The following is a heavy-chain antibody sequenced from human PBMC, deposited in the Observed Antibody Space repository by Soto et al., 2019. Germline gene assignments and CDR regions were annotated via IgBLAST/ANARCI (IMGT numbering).Heavy chain of an antibody. CDR3: ARGRGAAGTDSVQYYGMDV. V-gene: IGHV3-21*01. Sequence: EVQLVESGGGLVKPGGSLRLSCAASGFTFSSYSMNWVRQAPGKGLEWVSSISSSSSYIYYADSVKGRFTISRDNAKNPPYLQMNGLRAEDTAVYYCARGRGAAGTDSVQYYGMDVWGQGTTVTVSS. CDR2: ISSSSSYI. J-gene: IGHJ6*02. D-gene: IGHD6-13*01. CDR1: GFTFSSYS.